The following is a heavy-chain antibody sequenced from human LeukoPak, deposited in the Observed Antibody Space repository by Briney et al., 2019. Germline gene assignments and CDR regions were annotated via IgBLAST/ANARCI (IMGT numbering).Heavy chain of an antibody. D-gene: IGHD6-6*01. J-gene: IGHJ4*02. CDR3: AKAHGGGSSNGNLYSDY. Sequence: GGSLILSCAASGFTVSSNYMSWVRQAPGKGLEWVSVIYSGGSTYYAASVKGRFTISRDNSKNTLYLQMNSLRAEDTAVYYCAKAHGGGSSNGNLYSDYWGQGTLVTVSS. CDR1: GFTVSSNY. V-gene: IGHV3-53*01. CDR2: IYSGGST.